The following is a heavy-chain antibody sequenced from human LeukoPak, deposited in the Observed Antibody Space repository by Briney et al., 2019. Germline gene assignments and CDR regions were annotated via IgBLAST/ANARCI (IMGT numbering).Heavy chain of an antibody. CDR1: GGSISSGDYY. CDR3: ARGDYYDSSGPDP. CDR2: IYYSGST. J-gene: IGHJ5*02. D-gene: IGHD3-22*01. V-gene: IGHV4-30-4*01. Sequence: PSQTLSLTCTVSGGSISSGDYYWSWIRQPPGKGLEWIGYIYYSGSTYYNPSLKSRVTISVDTSKNRFSLKLSSVTAADTAVYYCARGDYYDSSGPDPWGQGTLVTVSS.